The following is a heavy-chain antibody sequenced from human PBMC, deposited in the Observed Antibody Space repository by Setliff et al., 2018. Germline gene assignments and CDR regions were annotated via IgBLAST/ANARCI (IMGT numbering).Heavy chain of an antibody. D-gene: IGHD5-12*01. CDR2: INTNTGNP. J-gene: IGHJ4*02. CDR3: ARESRFGYSGYDCAFDF. Sequence: ASVKVSCKTSGYTFTTYAISWMRQAPGQGLEWMGWINTNTGNPSYAQDFTGRFVFSLDTSVSTAYLQISSLKAEDTAVYYCARESRFGYSGYDCAFDFWGQGMLVTVSS. CDR1: GYTFTTYA. V-gene: IGHV7-4-1*02.